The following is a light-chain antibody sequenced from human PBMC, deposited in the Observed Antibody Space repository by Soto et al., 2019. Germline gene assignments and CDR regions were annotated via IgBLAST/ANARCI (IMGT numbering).Light chain of an antibody. J-gene: IGKJ2*01. CDR1: QSISSSY. CDR2: GAS. Sequence: EIVLTQSPGTLSLSPGERATLSCRASQSISSSYLAWYQQSPGQAPRLLFYGASSRATDIPDRFSGSGSGTDFTLTISRLEPEDFAVYFCQQYGSSPPATFGQGTKLEIK. V-gene: IGKV3-20*01. CDR3: QQYGSSPPAT.